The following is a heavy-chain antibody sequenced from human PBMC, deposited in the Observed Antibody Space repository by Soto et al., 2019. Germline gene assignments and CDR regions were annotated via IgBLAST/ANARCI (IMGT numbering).Heavy chain of an antibody. J-gene: IGHJ6*02. D-gene: IGHD1-26*01. V-gene: IGHV6-1*01. CDR2: TYYRSKWYN. CDR3: ARVGIVGATSLYYYYGMDV. Sequence: PSQTLSLTCAISGDSVSSNSAAWNWIRQSPSRGLEWLGRTYYRSKWYNDYAVSVKSRITINPDTSKNQFSLQLNSVTPEDTAVYYCARVGIVGATSLYYYYGMDVWGQGTTVTAP. CDR1: GDSVSSNSAA.